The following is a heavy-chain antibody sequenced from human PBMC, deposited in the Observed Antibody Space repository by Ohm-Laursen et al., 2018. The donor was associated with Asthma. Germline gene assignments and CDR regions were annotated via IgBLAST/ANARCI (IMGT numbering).Heavy chain of an antibody. CDR2: ISTASSFI. CDR1: GYTFSRYS. Sequence: GSFRLSCAASGYTFSRYSIHWVRQIPGKGLEWVASISTASSFIYYADSVRGRFTTSRDNARNSVYLQMNSLRAEDTALYYCARIGPEWELPGREYSLHHWGEGTLVTVSS. D-gene: IGHD1-26*01. J-gene: IGHJ1*01. CDR3: ARIGPEWELPGREYSLHH. V-gene: IGHV3-21*01.